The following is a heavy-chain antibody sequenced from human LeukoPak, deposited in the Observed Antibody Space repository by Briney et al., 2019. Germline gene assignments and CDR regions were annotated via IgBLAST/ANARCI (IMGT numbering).Heavy chain of an antibody. Sequence: ASVKVSCKASGYTFTGYYMHWVRQAPGQGLEWMGWISAYNGNTNYAQKFQGRVTITADESTSTAYMELSSLRSEDTAVYYCARRGGATLDAFDIWGQGTMVTVSS. CDR2: ISAYNGNT. CDR1: GYTFTGYY. D-gene: IGHD5-12*01. J-gene: IGHJ3*02. CDR3: ARRGGATLDAFDI. V-gene: IGHV1-18*04.